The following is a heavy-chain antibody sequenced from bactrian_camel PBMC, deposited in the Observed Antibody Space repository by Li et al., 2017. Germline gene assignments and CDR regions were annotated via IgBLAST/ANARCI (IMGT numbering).Heavy chain of an antibody. J-gene: IGHJ4*01. CDR1: GYTYSGHC. V-gene: IGHV3S53*01. Sequence: HVQLVESGGDSVQAGGSLRLSCAFSGYTYSGHCMGWFRQAPGKEREGVAVIAGSGSPGYADSVKGRFTISQDRAKNTVYLQMNSLKPEDTANYYCAAGRFRGGTWYPLSKNEYHYWGQGTQVTVS. CDR3: AAGRFRGGTWYPLSKNEYHY. CDR2: IAGSGSP. D-gene: IGHD6*01.